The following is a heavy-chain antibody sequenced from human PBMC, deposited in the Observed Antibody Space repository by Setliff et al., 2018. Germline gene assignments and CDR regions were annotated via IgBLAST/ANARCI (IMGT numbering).Heavy chain of an antibody. J-gene: IGHJ5*02. D-gene: IGHD3-10*01. CDR1: GGSITSSNYY. CDR3: ARNRGGTNPWFDP. V-gene: IGHV4-39*02. CDR2: IYYSGST. Sequence: SETLSLTCTVSGGSITSSNYYWDWIRQPPGKGLEWIGSIYYSGSTYYNPSLKSRFTISRDISTSTLYLHMNSLRAEDTAVYYCARNRGGTNPWFDPWGQGTLVTVSS.